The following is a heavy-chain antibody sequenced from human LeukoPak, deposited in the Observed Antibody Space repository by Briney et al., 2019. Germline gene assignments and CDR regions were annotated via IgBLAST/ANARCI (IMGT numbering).Heavy chain of an antibody. V-gene: IGHV3-7*01. CDR3: ATDRDSIWQKRFDY. CDR2: INHDESET. Sequence: GGSLRLSCAASGFTFSTYWMNWFRQAPGKGLEWVANINHDESETNYVDSVKGRFTISRDNAANPLYLQMNSLGGEDTAVYYCATDRDSIWQKRFDYWGQGSLVTVSS. CDR1: GFTFSTYW. D-gene: IGHD6-13*01. J-gene: IGHJ4*02.